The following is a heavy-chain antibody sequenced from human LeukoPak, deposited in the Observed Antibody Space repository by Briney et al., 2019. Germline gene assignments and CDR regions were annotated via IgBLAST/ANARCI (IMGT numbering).Heavy chain of an antibody. Sequence: GSLRLSCETSGITFIKYAQIWVRPAPGEGLGWVSDISGSGRTTYYAVSVKGRFIISRDNSNKTVYLQMNSLRAEDTAVYYCARSVEEPEDYWGQGTLVTVSS. J-gene: IGHJ4*02. V-gene: IGHV3-23*01. D-gene: IGHD1-26*01. CDR3: ARSVEEPEDY. CDR2: ISGSGRTT. CDR1: GITFIKYA.